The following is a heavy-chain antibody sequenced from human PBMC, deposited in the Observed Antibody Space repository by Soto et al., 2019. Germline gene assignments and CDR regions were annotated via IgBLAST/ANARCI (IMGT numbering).Heavy chain of an antibody. Sequence: EVQLVESGGGLVEPGGSLRLSCTTSGLTFDRAWMTWVRQAPGQGLEWIGRIKSKTDGETTDYGSPVKGRFTISRDDSKNTLYVQIDSLKIEDTAIYYCTTDLPWSYGALAYWGQGTMVTVSP. V-gene: IGHV3-15*05. D-gene: IGHD5-18*01. CDR1: GLTFDRAW. J-gene: IGHJ4*02. CDR3: TTDLPWSYGALAY. CDR2: IKSKTDGETT.